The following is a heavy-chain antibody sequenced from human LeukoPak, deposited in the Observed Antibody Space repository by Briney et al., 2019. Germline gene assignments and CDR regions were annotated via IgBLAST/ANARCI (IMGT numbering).Heavy chain of an antibody. CDR3: ARGGVGCSSTSCFSTN. V-gene: IGHV1-69*13. D-gene: IGHD2-2*01. CDR1: GGTFSSYA. CDR2: IIPIFGTA. Sequence: SVKVSCKASGGTFSSYAISWVRQAPGQGLEWMGGIIPIFGTANYAQKFQGRVTITADESTSTAYMELSSLRSEDTAVYYCARGGVGCSSTSCFSTNWGQGTLVTVSS. J-gene: IGHJ4*02.